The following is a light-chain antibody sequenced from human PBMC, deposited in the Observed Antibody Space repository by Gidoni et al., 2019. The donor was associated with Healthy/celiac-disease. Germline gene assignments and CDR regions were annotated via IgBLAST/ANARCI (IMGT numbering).Light chain of an antibody. CDR2: SNN. J-gene: IGLJ2*01. Sequence: QSVLTQPPSASGTPGQRVTISCSGSSSNIGSNTVNWYQQLPGTAPKVLIYSNNQRPSGVPDRVSGSKSGTSASLAISGLQSEDEADYYCAAWDDSLNDVVFGGGTKVTVL. CDR1: SSNIGSNT. V-gene: IGLV1-44*01. CDR3: AAWDDSLNDVV.